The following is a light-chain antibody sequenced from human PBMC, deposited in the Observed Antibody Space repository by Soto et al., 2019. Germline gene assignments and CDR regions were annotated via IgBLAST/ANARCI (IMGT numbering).Light chain of an antibody. V-gene: IGLV1-44*01. CDR1: ISNIGKDT. J-gene: IGLJ3*02. CDR2: NDY. Sequence: QSVLTQPPSVSWTPGLRINISCSGGISNIGKDTVNWYQQLPGTAPKLRMFNDYKRPSGVPDRFSGSRSGTSASLAISGLQSDDEAVYFCSTWDDSLNGWVFGGGTKLTVL. CDR3: STWDDSLNGWV.